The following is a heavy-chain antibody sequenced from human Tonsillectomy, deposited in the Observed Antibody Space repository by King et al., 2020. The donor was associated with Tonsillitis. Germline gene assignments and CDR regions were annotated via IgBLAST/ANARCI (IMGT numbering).Heavy chain of an antibody. CDR2: IYYSGST. Sequence: VQLQESGPGLVKPSQTLSLTCTVSGGSISSGDYYWSWIRQPPGQGLEWIGYIYYSGSTYYNPSLKSRVTISVDTSKNQFSLKLSSVTAADTAVYYCARTTVVTMGSDYWGQGTLVTVSS. V-gene: IGHV4-30-4*01. J-gene: IGHJ4*02. CDR3: ARTTVVTMGSDY. CDR1: GGSISSGDYY. D-gene: IGHD4-23*01.